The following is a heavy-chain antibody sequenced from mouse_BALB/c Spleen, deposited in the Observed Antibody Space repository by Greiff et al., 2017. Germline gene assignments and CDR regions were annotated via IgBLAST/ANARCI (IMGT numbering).Heavy chain of an antibody. CDR1: GFTFSSYA. Sequence: EVHLVESGGGLVKPGGSLKLSCAASGFTFSSYAMSWVRQTPEKRLEWVASISSGGSTYYPDSVKGRFTISRDNARNILYLQMSSLRSEDTAMYYCARSGSSSAGFAYWGQGTLVTVSA. CDR3: ARSGSSSAGFAY. V-gene: IGHV5-6-5*01. D-gene: IGHD1-1*01. CDR2: ISSGGST. J-gene: IGHJ3*01.